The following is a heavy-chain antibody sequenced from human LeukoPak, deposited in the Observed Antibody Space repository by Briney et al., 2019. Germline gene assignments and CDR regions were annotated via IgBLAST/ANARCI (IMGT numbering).Heavy chain of an antibody. D-gene: IGHD3-3*01. CDR1: GGSFSGYY. CDR3: ARSSLREWLLHPDFDY. V-gene: IGHV4-34*01. CDR2: INHSGST. Sequence: SETLSLTCAVYGGSFSGYYWSWIRQPPGKGLAWIGEINHSGSTNYNPSLKSRVTISVDTSKNQFSLKLSSVTAVDTAVYYCARSSLREWLLHPDFDYWGQGTLVTVSS. J-gene: IGHJ4*02.